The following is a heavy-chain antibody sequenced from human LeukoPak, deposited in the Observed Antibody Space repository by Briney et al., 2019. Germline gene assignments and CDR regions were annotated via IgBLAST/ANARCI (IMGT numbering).Heavy chain of an antibody. Sequence: ASVKVSCKASGYTFTSYAMNWVRQAPGQGLEWMGIIYPGDSDARYSPSFQGQVTISADKSISTAYLQWSSLKASDTAMYYCARRRDLYSGSYYPFDYWGQGTLVTVSS. D-gene: IGHD1-26*01. J-gene: IGHJ4*02. CDR2: IYPGDSDA. CDR3: ARRRDLYSGSYYPFDY. V-gene: IGHV5-51*01. CDR1: GYTFTSYA.